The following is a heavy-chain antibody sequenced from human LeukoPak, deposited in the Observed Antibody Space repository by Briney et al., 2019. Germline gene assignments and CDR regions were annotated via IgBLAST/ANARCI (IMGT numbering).Heavy chain of an antibody. CDR1: GFTFRSLW. V-gene: IGHV3-74*01. D-gene: IGHD5-24*01. CDR3: ARASNPWLQLT. CDR2: IIRDETSA. Sequence: GGSLRLSRAASGFTFRSLWMHWVRQAPGKGLVWVSRIIRDETSAIYADSVRGRFTISRDNAQTSLYLQMNSLRAEDTAVYYCARASNPWLQLTWGQGTLVTVSS. J-gene: IGHJ5*02.